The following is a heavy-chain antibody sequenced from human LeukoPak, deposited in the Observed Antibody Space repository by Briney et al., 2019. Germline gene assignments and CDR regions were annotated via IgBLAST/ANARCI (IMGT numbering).Heavy chain of an antibody. CDR1: GFTFSSYS. Sequence: PGGSLRLSCAASGFTFSSYSMNWVRQAPGKGLEWVSYISSSSSTIYYADSVKGRFTISRDNAKNSLYLQMNSLRAEDTAVYYCARWGAELGYCSSTSCYINYWGQGTLVTVSS. J-gene: IGHJ4*02. CDR3: ARWGAELGYCSSTSCYINY. CDR2: ISSSSSTI. V-gene: IGHV3-48*01. D-gene: IGHD2-2*02.